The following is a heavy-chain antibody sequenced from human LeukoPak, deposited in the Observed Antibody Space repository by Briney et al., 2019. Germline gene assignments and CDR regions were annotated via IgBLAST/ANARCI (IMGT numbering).Heavy chain of an antibody. V-gene: IGHV1-2*02. J-gene: IGHJ4*02. Sequence: ASVKVSCKASGYMFTGYAVHWVRQAPGQGLEWLGWINPNSGGANYAQIFQGRVNITRDMSISTAYMELSSLRFDDTAVYYCVRGSASSTYSPFNYWGQGTLVSVSS. CDR2: INPNSGGA. CDR3: VRGSASSTYSPFNY. CDR1: GYMFTGYA. D-gene: IGHD6-13*01.